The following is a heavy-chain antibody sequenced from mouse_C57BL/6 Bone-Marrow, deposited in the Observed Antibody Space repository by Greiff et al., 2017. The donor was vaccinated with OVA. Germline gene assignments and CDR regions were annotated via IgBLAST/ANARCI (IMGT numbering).Heavy chain of an antibody. CDR1: GFTFSDFY. D-gene: IGHD4-1*01. CDR2: SRNKANDYTT. Sequence: EVQLVESGGGLVQSGRSLRLSCATSGFTFSDFYMECVRQAPGKGLEWIAASRNKANDYTTEYSASVKGRFIVSRDTSQSILYLQMNALRAEDTAIYYCARDNWDWYFDVWGTGTTVTVSS. V-gene: IGHV7-1*01. J-gene: IGHJ1*03. CDR3: ARDNWDWYFDV.